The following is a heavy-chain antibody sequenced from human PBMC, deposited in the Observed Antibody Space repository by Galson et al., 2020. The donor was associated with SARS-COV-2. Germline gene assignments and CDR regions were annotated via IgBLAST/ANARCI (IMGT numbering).Heavy chain of an antibody. CDR2: INPSGGSA. D-gene: IGHD1-26*01. J-gene: IGHJ4*02. Sequence: ASVKVSCKASGYTLSSYYMHWVRQAPGQGLEWMGIINPSGGSASYSLKFQGRITMTRDTSTSTVYMELNSLTSDDTAVYYCARGRVSGGYWGQGTLVIVSS. CDR3: ARGRVSGGY. CDR1: GYTLSSYY. V-gene: IGHV1-46*03.